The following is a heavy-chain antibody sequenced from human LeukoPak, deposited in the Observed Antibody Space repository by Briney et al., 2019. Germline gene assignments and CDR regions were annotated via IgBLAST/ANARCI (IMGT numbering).Heavy chain of an antibody. CDR2: IYYSGST. D-gene: IGHD3-3*01. J-gene: IGHJ4*02. V-gene: IGHV4-61*08. CDR1: GGSINSGDYY. Sequence: SETLSLTCTVSGGSINSGDYYWSWIRQPPGKGLEWIGYIYYSGSTNYNPSLKSRVTISVDTSKNQFSLKLSSVTAADTAVYYCAGTYYDFWSGPLGDYWGQGTLVTVSS. CDR3: AGTYYDFWSGPLGDY.